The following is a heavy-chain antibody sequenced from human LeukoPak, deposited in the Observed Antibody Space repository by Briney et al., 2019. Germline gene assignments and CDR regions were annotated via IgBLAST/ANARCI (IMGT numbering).Heavy chain of an antibody. D-gene: IGHD3-22*01. Sequence: GGSLRLSCAASGFTFSSYGMHWVRQAPGKGLEWVAVISYDGSNKYYADSVKGRFTISRDNSKNTLYLQMNSLRAEDTAVYYCAKKASSGYPDYWGQGTLVTVSS. CDR2: ISYDGSNK. V-gene: IGHV3-30*18. CDR3: AKKASSGYPDY. J-gene: IGHJ4*02. CDR1: GFTFSSYG.